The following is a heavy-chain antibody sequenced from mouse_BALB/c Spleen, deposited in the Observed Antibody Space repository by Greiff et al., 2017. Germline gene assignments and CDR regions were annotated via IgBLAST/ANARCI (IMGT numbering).Heavy chain of an antibody. CDR3: TREAYYGNPWFAY. V-gene: IGHV6-6*02. D-gene: IGHD2-10*01. CDR2: IRLKSNNYAT. J-gene: IGHJ3*01. Sequence: EVKLVESGGGLVQPGGSMKLSCVASGFTFSNYWMNWVRQSPEKGLEWVAEIRLKSNNYATHYAESVKGRFTISRDDSKSSVYLQMNNLRAEDTGIYYCTREAYYGNPWFAYWGQGTLVTVSA. CDR1: GFTFSNYW.